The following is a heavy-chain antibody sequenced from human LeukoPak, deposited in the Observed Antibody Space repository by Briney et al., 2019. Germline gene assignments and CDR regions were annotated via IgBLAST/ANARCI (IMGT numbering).Heavy chain of an antibody. CDR1: GFTFSSYW. D-gene: IGHD6-13*01. CDR3: ARDFMYSISCTGC. CDR2: IKTDGSST. V-gene: IGHV3-74*01. Sequence: GGSLRLSCAASGFTFSSYWMHWVRQAPGKGLVWVSRIKTDGSSTSYADSVKGRFTISRNNAKNTMYLQMNSLRVEDTAVYYCARDFMYSISCTGCWGQGTLVTVSS. J-gene: IGHJ4*02.